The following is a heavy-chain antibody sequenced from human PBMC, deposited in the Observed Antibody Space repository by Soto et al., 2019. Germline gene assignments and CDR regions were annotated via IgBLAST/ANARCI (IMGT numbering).Heavy chain of an antibody. CDR3: ARDGRYCSSTSCYTVWFDP. CDR1: GYTFTGYY. V-gene: IGHV1-2*02. D-gene: IGHD2-2*02. Sequence: ASVKVSCKASGYTFTGYYMHWVRQAPGQGLEWMGWINPNSGGTNYAQKFQGRVTMTRDTSISTAYMELSRLRSDDTAVYYCARDGRYCSSTSCYTVWFDPWGQGTLVTVSS. CDR2: INPNSGGT. J-gene: IGHJ5*02.